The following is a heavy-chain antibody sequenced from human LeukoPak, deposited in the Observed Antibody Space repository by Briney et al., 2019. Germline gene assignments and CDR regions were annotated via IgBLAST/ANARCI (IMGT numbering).Heavy chain of an antibody. CDR3: ARDRAWNYFDY. CDR1: GLTFSRHG. CDR2: ISNDGSRK. D-gene: IGHD3-3*01. J-gene: IGHJ4*02. Sequence: GGSPRLSCAPSGLTFSRHGMHWVRQAPGKGLEWVAIISNDGSRKYYAHSVEGRFTISRDNSKNTLYLQMDSLRAEDTAVYYCARDRAWNYFDYWGQGTLVTVSS. V-gene: IGHV3-30*03.